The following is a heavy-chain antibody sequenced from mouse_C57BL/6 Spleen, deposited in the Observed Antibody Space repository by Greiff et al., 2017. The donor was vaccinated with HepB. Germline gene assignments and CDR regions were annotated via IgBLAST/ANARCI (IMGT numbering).Heavy chain of an antibody. V-gene: IGHV1-4*01. J-gene: IGHJ1*03. CDR2: INPSSGYT. CDR3: ARCYDYPYWYFDV. D-gene: IGHD2-4*01. Sequence: VQLQQSGAELARPGASVKMSCKASGYTFTSYTMHWVKQRPGQGLEWIGYINPSSGYTKYNQKFKDKATLTAYKSSSTAYMQLSSLTSEDSAVYYCARCYDYPYWYFDVWGTGTTVTVSS. CDR1: GYTFTSYT.